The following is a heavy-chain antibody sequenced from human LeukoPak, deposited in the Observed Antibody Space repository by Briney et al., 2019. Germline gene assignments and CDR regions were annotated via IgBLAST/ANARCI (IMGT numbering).Heavy chain of an antibody. CDR3: ARWSGVPNWFDP. CDR1: GGSFSAYY. V-gene: IGHV4-34*01. Sequence: SETLSLTCAVYGGSFSAYYWSWIRQPPGKGLEWIGEINHSGSTNYSPSLKSRVTMSVDTPKNQFSLKLNSVTAADTAVYYCARWSGVPNWFDPWGQGTLVTVSS. CDR2: INHSGST. J-gene: IGHJ5*02. D-gene: IGHD3-3*01.